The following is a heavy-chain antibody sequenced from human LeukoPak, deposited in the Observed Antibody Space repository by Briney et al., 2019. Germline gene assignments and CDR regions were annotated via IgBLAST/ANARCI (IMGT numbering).Heavy chain of an antibody. CDR1: GFTFDDYA. Sequence: GGSLRLSCAATGFTFDDYAMHWVRQAPGKGLEWVSSISSSSSYIYYADSVKGRFTISRDNAKNSLYLQMNSLRAEDTAVYYCARDSPVYYYYGMDVWGQGTTVTVSS. CDR2: ISSSSSYI. J-gene: IGHJ6*02. D-gene: IGHD2-2*01. CDR3: ARDSPVYYYYGMDV. V-gene: IGHV3-21*01.